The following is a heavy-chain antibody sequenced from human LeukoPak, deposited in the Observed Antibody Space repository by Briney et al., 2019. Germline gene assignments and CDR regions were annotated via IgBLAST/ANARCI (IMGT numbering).Heavy chain of an antibody. Sequence: ASVKVSCKASGYTFTGYYMHWVRQAPGQGLEWMGWINPNSGGTNYAQKLQGRVTMTTDTSTSTAYMELRSLRSDDTAVYYCARDGYDILTGYYQPPRFWGQGTLVTVSS. CDR3: ARDGYDILTGYYQPPRF. J-gene: IGHJ4*02. CDR1: GYTFTGYY. CDR2: INPNSGGT. V-gene: IGHV1-2*02. D-gene: IGHD3-9*01.